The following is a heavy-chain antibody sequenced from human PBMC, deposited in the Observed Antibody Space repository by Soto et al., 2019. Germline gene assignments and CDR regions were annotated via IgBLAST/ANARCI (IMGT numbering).Heavy chain of an antibody. CDR2: ISGSGGST. CDR3: AKAGGVVKWWLDGDDIRYFDY. Sequence: PGGSLRLSCAASGFTFSSYAMSWVRQAPGKGLEWVSAISGSGGSTYYADSVKERFTISRDNYKNTLYLQMNSLRAEDTAVYYCAKAGGVVKWWLDGDDIRYFDYPGQGSLVTVSS. CDR1: GFTFSSYA. D-gene: IGHD2-15*01. J-gene: IGHJ4*02. V-gene: IGHV3-23*01.